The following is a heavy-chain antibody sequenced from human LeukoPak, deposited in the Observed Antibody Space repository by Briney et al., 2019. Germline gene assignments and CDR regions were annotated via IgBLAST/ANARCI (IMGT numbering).Heavy chain of an antibody. CDR2: INHSGST. D-gene: IGHD5-24*01. Sequence: SETLSLTCTVSGYSSSDYYWGWIRQPPGKGLEWIGSINHSGSTNYNPSLKSRVTMSVDRSRNQFSLKMTSVTAADTAVYYCARKGDGYNPFDYWGQGTLVTVSS. CDR3: ARKGDGYNPFDY. V-gene: IGHV4-38-2*02. J-gene: IGHJ4*02. CDR1: GYSSSDYY.